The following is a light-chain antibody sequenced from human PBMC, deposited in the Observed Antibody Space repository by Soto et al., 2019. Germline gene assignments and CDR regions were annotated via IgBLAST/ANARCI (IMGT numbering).Light chain of an antibody. CDR2: KAS. CDR1: QTISSW. Sequence: DIQMTQSPSTLSGSVGDRVTITCRASQTISSWLAWYQQKPGQAPKLLIYKASALKTGVPSRFSGSGSGTEFTLTISSLQPDDFAAYYCQQYDNCPLTFGRGTKVDNK. V-gene: IGKV1-5*03. J-gene: IGKJ4*01. CDR3: QQYDNCPLT.